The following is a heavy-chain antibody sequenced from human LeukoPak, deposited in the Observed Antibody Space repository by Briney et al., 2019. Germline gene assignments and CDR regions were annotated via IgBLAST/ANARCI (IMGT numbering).Heavy chain of an antibody. CDR3: ARDDPLGDREAVAGAYYYGMDV. J-gene: IGHJ6*02. CDR2: ISAYNGNT. Sequence: ASVTVSFTASGYTFTIYGISWVRRAQGPGLGWVGWISAYNGNTNYAQKLQGRVTMTTDTSTSTAYMELRSLRSDDTAVYYCARDDPLGDREAVAGAYYYGMDVWGQGTTVTVSS. D-gene: IGHD6-19*01. CDR1: GYTFTIYG. V-gene: IGHV1-18*01.